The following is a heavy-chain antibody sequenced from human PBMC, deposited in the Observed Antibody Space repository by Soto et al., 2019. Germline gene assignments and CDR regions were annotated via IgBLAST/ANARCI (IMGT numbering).Heavy chain of an antibody. CDR3: ARGLPSGAAAGTTLENDY. D-gene: IGHD6-13*01. CDR2: INPYSGNT. V-gene: IGHV1-8*02. Sequence: ASVKVSSKASGYTFTSHGISWVRQAPGQGLEWMGWINPYSGNTSYAQKLQGRVTMTRNTSISTAYMELSSLRSEDTAVYYCARGLPSGAAAGTTLENDYWGQGTLVTVSS. J-gene: IGHJ4*02. CDR1: GYTFTSHG.